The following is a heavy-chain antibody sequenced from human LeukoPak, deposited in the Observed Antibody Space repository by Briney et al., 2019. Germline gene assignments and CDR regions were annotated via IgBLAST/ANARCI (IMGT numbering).Heavy chain of an antibody. J-gene: IGHJ4*02. CDR1: GFTFSSYG. Sequence: GGSLRLSCAAPGFTFSSYGMSWVRQAPGKGLEWVSFISGNGGDTYYADSVKGRFTISRDNTKNTLYLLMSSRRAEDTAVYYCVKERYSSGWSDSFDYWGQGSLVTVSS. D-gene: IGHD6-19*01. CDR3: VKERYSSGWSDSFDY. V-gene: IGHV3-23*01. CDR2: ISGNGGDT.